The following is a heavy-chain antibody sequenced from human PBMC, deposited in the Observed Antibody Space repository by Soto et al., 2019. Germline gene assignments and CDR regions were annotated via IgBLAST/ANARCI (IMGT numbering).Heavy chain of an antibody. CDR1: HYIFTSYG. J-gene: IGHJ3*02. V-gene: IGHV1-18*04. Sequence: ASVKVSCKASHYIFTSYGLTWVRRAPGQGLEWMGWINAYNGNTNYAQNFQGRLTMTTDTSTSTAYLEVRSLTSDDTAVYYCARSSSAAGTFDIWGQGTMVTVSS. D-gene: IGHD2-2*01. CDR2: INAYNGNT. CDR3: ARSSSAAGTFDI.